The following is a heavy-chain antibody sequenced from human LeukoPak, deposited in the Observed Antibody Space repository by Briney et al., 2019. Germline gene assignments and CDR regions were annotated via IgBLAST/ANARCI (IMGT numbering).Heavy chain of an antibody. CDR2: IYYTGST. J-gene: IGHJ6*02. D-gene: IGHD3-10*01. CDR3: ARETADASGSNYFYSGMDV. CDR1: GGSINNYY. V-gene: IGHV4-59*01. Sequence: PSETLSLTCTVSGGSINNYYWSWTRQSPGKGLEWIGYIYYTGSTYYNPSLKSRVTMSVDTSKNQFSLHLSSVTAADTAVYYCARETADASGSNYFYSGMDVWGQGTTATVSS.